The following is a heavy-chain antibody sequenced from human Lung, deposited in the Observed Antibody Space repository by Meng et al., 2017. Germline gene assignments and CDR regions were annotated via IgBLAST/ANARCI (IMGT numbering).Heavy chain of an antibody. V-gene: IGHV1-46*01. D-gene: IGHD3-10*01. Sequence: ASVKVSCKASGYDFTTYYIHWVRQAPGQGLEWMAIINPGGRNTTYAQRFQGRLTMTWDTSTSTVYMELSSLRSEDTAVYFCARAGSSRSPPRDYWGQGTLVTVSS. J-gene: IGHJ4*02. CDR3: ARAGSSRSPPRDY. CDR1: GYDFTTYY. CDR2: INPGGRNT.